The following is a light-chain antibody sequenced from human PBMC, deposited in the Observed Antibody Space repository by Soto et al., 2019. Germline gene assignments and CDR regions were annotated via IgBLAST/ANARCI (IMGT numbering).Light chain of an antibody. CDR1: QSVTNF. Sequence: EIVLTQSPATLSLSPGNRATLSCRASQSVTNFLAWYQQKPGQAPRLLIYDATNRATAIPARLSGSGSGTDFTLTISSLEPDDVAVYYCQHRGNWPAITFGQGTRLEIK. CDR2: DAT. CDR3: QHRGNWPAIT. V-gene: IGKV3-11*01. J-gene: IGKJ5*01.